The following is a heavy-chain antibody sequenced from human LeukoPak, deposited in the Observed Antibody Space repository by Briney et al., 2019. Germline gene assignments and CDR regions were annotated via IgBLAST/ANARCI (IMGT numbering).Heavy chain of an antibody. V-gene: IGHV1-18*01. CDR2: ISVYRGNT. Sequence: ASVKVSCKASGYTFSTYAITWVRQAPGQGPEWIGWISVYRGNTKFAQSFQGRVAMTTDTSTTTAYMELTSLRSDDTAVYFCARSKSSYDNSGYIPLDYWGQGTLVTVSS. J-gene: IGHJ4*02. D-gene: IGHD3-22*01. CDR1: GYTFSTYA. CDR3: ARSKSSYDNSGYIPLDY.